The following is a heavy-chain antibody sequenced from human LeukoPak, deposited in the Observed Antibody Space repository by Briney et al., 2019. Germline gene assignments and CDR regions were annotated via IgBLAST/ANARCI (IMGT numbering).Heavy chain of an antibody. V-gene: IGHV3-30*03. D-gene: IGHD3-3*01. CDR3: ARDRAWNYFDY. CDR2: ISNDGSRK. CDR1: GLTFSNYW. J-gene: IGHJ4*02. Sequence: GGSLRLSCAASGLTFSNYWMDWVRQAPGKGLEWVAIISNDGSRKYYAHSVEGRFTISRDNSKNTLYLQMDSLRAEDTAVYYCARDRAWNYFDYWGQGTLVTVSS.